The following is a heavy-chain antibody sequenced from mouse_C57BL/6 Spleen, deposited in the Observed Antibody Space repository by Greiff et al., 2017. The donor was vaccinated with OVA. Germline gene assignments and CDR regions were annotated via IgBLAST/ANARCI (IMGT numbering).Heavy chain of an antibody. Sequence: VQLQQSGPELVKPGASVKISCKASGYTFTDYYMNWVKQSHGKSLEWIGDINPNNGGTSYNQKFKGKATLTVDKSSSTAYMELRSLTSEDSAVYYCARRGVVAHFDYWGQGTTLTVSS. J-gene: IGHJ2*01. D-gene: IGHD1-1*01. CDR3: ARRGVVAHFDY. V-gene: IGHV1-26*01. CDR1: GYTFTDYY. CDR2: INPNNGGT.